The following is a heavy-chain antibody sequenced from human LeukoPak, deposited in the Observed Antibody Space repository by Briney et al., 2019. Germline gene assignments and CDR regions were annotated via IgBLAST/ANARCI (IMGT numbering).Heavy chain of an antibody. Sequence: SQTLSLTCTVSGGSISSGSYYWSWIRQPAGKGLEWIGRIYTSGSTNYNPSLKSRVTISVDTSKNQFSLKLSSVTAADTAVYYCARVKYCRGGSCYGGYYYYYMDVWGKGTTVTISS. J-gene: IGHJ6*03. CDR2: IYTSGST. V-gene: IGHV4-61*02. CDR3: ARVKYCRGGSCYGGYYYYYMDV. CDR1: GGSISSGSYY. D-gene: IGHD2-15*01.